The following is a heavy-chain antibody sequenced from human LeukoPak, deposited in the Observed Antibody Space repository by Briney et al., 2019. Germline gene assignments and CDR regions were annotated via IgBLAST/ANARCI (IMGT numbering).Heavy chain of an antibody. CDR3: ARNIRSSSSWYLIDY. Sequence: GASVKVSCKASGGTFSSYAISWVRQAPGQGLEWMGRIIPILGIANYAQKFQGRVTITADKSTSTAYMELSCLRSEDTAVYYCARNIRSSSSWYLIDYWGQGTLVTVSS. CDR1: GGTFSSYA. CDR2: IIPILGIA. J-gene: IGHJ4*02. D-gene: IGHD6-13*01. V-gene: IGHV1-69*04.